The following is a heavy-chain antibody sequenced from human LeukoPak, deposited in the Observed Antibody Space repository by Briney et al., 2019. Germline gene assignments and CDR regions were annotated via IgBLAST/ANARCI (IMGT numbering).Heavy chain of an antibody. CDR1: GYTFTTYD. D-gene: IGHD3-10*01. J-gene: IGHJ4*02. CDR2: MNPNSGNT. Sequence: GASVKVSCKASGYTFTTYDINWVRQATGQGLEWMGWMNPNSGNTGYAQKFQGRVTMTRNTSISTAYMELSSLRSEDTAVYYCARRSRSYGSGNIGGYWGQGTLVTVSS. V-gene: IGHV1-8*01. CDR3: ARRSRSYGSGNIGGY.